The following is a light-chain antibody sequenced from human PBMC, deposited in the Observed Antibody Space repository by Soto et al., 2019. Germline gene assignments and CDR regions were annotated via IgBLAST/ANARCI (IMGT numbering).Light chain of an antibody. CDR1: SSDVGGYNH. CDR3: SSYTGSATVV. V-gene: IGLV2-14*01. J-gene: IGLJ3*02. Sequence: QSALPQPASVSGSPGQSITISCTGTSSDVGGYNHVSWYQQHPGKVPKLLIYDVSNRPSGVSNRFSGSKSGNTASLTISGLQAEDEADYYCSSYTGSATVVFGGGTKVTVL. CDR2: DVS.